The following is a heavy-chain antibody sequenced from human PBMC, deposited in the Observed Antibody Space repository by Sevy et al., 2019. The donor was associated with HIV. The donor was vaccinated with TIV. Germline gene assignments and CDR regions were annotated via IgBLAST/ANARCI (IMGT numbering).Heavy chain of an antibody. CDR3: ASDYY. Sequence: GGSLRLSCAASGFTFRSHWMTWVRQAPGKGPEWVANINRDGSEKSYVDSVKGRFTISRDDAKNSLYLQMNRLRVEDTAIYYCASDYYWGRGTLVTVFS. CDR1: GFTFRSHW. V-gene: IGHV3-7*01. CDR2: INRDGSEK. D-gene: IGHD3-10*01. J-gene: IGHJ4*02.